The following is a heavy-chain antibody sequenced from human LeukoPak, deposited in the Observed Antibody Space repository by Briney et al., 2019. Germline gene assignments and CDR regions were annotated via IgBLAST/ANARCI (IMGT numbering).Heavy chain of an antibody. J-gene: IGHJ4*02. CDR3: ARHDYGDYTLDY. CDR2: IYPGDSDT. V-gene: IGHV5-51*01. Sequence: GESLKISCKASGYNFPKYWIGWVRQMSGKGLEWMGIIYPGDSDTRYSPSFQGQVTISADKSISTAYLQWSSLKASDTAMYYCARHDYGDYTLDYWGQGTLVTVSS. D-gene: IGHD4-17*01. CDR1: GYNFPKYW.